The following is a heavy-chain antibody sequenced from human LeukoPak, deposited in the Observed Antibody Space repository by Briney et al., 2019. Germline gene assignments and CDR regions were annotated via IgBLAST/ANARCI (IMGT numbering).Heavy chain of an antibody. J-gene: IGHJ5*02. CDR3: ARDRGGETSGDNWFDP. D-gene: IGHD3-10*01. CDR2: ISSSGDTI. V-gene: IGHV3-48*03. Sequence: PGGSLRLSCAASGFTLSSFEMNWVRQAPGKGLEWISYISSSGDTIYYADSVRGRFTISRDNAKNVVYLQMNSLRAEDTAVYYCARDRGGETSGDNWFDPWGQGTLVTVSS. CDR1: GFTLSSFE.